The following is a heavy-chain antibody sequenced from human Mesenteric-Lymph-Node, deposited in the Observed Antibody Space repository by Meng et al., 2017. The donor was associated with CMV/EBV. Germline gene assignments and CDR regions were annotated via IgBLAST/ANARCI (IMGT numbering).Heavy chain of an antibody. J-gene: IGHJ4*02. V-gene: IGHV4-31*02. D-gene: IGHD6-25*01. CDR1: GDSISSGGHY. CDR2: IYFSGST. CDR3: AREKQRVPDFYFDY. Sequence: SGDSISSGGHYWSWIRQHPGKGLQWIGYIYFSGSTYYNPSLKSRVIISLDTSKTQSSLKVSSVTAADTAVYYCAREKQRVPDFYFDYWGQGALVTVSS.